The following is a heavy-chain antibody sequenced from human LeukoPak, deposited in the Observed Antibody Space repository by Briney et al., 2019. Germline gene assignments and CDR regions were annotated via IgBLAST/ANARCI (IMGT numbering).Heavy chain of an antibody. CDR3: ARTGSIPSYYYGSGSYFDY. Sequence: GGSLRLSCAASGFTFSSYGMHWVRRAPGKGLEWVAFIRYDGSNKYYADSVKGRFTISRDNSKNTLYLQMNSLRAEDTAVYYCARTGSIPSYYYGSGSYFDYWGQGTLVTVSS. CDR2: IRYDGSNK. J-gene: IGHJ4*02. CDR1: GFTFSSYG. V-gene: IGHV3-30*02. D-gene: IGHD3-10*01.